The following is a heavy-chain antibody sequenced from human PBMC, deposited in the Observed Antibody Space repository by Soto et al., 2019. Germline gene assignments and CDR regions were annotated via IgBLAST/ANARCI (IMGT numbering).Heavy chain of an antibody. D-gene: IGHD4-17*01. CDR2: ISGSGGST. Sequence: EVQLLESGGGLVQPGGSLRLSCAASGFTFSSYAMSWVRQAPGKGLEWVSAISGSGGSTYYADSVKGRFTISRDNSKNTLYLQMNSLRAEDTAVYYCAIAQFDYGDYPYFQHWGQGTLVTVSS. V-gene: IGHV3-23*01. CDR3: AIAQFDYGDYPYFQH. CDR1: GFTFSSYA. J-gene: IGHJ1*01.